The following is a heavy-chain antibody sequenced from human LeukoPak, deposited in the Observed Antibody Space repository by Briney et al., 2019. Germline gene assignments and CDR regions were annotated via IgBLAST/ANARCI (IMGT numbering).Heavy chain of an antibody. CDR2: FDPEDGET. CDR3: ATSPAHCSSTSCYWGFDY. J-gene: IGHJ4*02. CDR1: GYTLTELC. V-gene: IGHV1-24*01. Sequence: GASVKVSCKVSGYTLTELCMHWVRQAPGKGLEWMGGFDPEDGETIYAQKFQGRVTMTEDTSTDTAYMELSSLRSEDTAVYYCATSPAHCSSTSCYWGFDYWGQGTLVTVSS. D-gene: IGHD2-2*01.